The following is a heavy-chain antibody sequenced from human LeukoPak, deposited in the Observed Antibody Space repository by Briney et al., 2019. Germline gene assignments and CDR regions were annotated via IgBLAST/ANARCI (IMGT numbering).Heavy chain of an antibody. D-gene: IGHD2-2*01. CDR3: AIGYCSSTSCYFGY. J-gene: IGHJ4*02. CDR2: INHSGST. Sequence: GSLRLSCAASGFTFSNAWMNWVRQAPGKGLEWIGEINHSGSTNYNPSLKSRVTISVDTSKNQFSLKLSSVTAADTAVYYCAIGYCSSTSCYFGYWGQGTLVTVSS. CDR1: GFTFSNAW. V-gene: IGHV4-34*01.